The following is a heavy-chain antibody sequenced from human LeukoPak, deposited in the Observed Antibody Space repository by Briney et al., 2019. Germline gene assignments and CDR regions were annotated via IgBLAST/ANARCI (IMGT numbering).Heavy chain of an antibody. CDR1: GFTFSSYW. CDR2: IKPDGSEK. Sequence: GGSLRPSCAASGFTFSSYWMYWVRQAPGKGLEWAANIKPDGSEKYFVDSVKGRFTISRDNAKNSLYLQMNSLRAEDTAVYYCARGRGDSSSWYFDYWGQGTLVTVSS. D-gene: IGHD6-13*01. J-gene: IGHJ4*02. V-gene: IGHV3-7*01. CDR3: ARGRGDSSSWYFDY.